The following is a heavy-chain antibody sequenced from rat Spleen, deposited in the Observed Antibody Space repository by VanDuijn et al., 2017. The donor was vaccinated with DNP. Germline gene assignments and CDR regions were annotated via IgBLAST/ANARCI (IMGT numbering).Heavy chain of an antibody. Sequence: EVQLVESGGGLVQPGRSLKLSCVASGFTFNNYWMTWIRQAPGKGLEWVASITNTGGSTYYLDSVKGRFTISRDNVKSTLYLQMNSLRSEDTATYYCTRSQTGRGFAYWGQGTLVTVSS. J-gene: IGHJ3*01. V-gene: IGHV5-31*01. CDR2: ITNTGGST. CDR1: GFTFNNYW. D-gene: IGHD5-1*01. CDR3: TRSQTGRGFAY.